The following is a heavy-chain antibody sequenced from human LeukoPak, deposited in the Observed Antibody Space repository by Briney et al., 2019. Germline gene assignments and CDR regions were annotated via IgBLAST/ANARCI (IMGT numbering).Heavy chain of an antibody. CDR1: GGSISSGDYY. V-gene: IGHV4-30-4*08. J-gene: IGHJ5*02. Sequence: SETLSLTCTVSGGSISSGDYYWSWIRQPPGKGLEWIGYIYYSGSTYYNPSLKSRVTISVDTSKNQFSLKLSSVTAADTAVYYCARETYSSSWYWFDPWGQGTLVTVSS. D-gene: IGHD6-13*01. CDR2: IYYSGST. CDR3: ARETYSSSWYWFDP.